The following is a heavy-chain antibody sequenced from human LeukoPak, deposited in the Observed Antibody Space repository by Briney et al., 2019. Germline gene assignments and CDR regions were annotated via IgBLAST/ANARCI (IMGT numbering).Heavy chain of an antibody. CDR1: GGSISSGDYY. J-gene: IGHJ5*02. D-gene: IGHD5-12*01. Sequence: PSETLSLTCTVSGGSISSGDYYWSWIRQPPGKGLEWIGYIYYSGSTYYNPSLKSRVTISVDTSKNQFSLKLSSVTAADTAVYYCARGGSGYDFGWFAPWGQGTLVTVSS. CDR2: IYYSGST. V-gene: IGHV4-30-4*01. CDR3: ARGGSGYDFGWFAP.